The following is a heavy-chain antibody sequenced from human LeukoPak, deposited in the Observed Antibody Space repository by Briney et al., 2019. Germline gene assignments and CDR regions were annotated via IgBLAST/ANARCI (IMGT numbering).Heavy chain of an antibody. J-gene: IGHJ3*02. V-gene: IGHV4-31*03. CDR2: IYYSGST. D-gene: IGHD4-17*01. Sequence: PLGTLPLTCTVSGGSISSGGYYWSWIRQHPGKGLEWIGYIYYSGSTYYNPSLKSRVTISVDTSKNQFSLKLSSVTAADTAVYYCARDYGDYSAFDIWGQGTMVTVSS. CDR3: ARDYGDYSAFDI. CDR1: GGSISSGGYY.